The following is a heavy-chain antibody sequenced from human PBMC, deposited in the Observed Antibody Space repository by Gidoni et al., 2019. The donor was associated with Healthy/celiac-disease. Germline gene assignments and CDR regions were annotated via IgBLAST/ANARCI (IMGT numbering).Heavy chain of an antibody. Sequence: EVQLLEPGGGLVQPGVSLRLYCAASGVTFRSYAMSWARQAPGKGLEWVSAISGRGGSTYYADSVKGRFTISRDNSKNTLYLQMNSLRAEDTAVYYCAKEGSRATVVSSDWYFDLWGRGTLVTVSS. D-gene: IGHD4-17*01. J-gene: IGHJ2*01. CDR2: ISGRGGST. CDR1: GVTFRSYA. CDR3: AKEGSRATVVSSDWYFDL. V-gene: IGHV3-23*01.